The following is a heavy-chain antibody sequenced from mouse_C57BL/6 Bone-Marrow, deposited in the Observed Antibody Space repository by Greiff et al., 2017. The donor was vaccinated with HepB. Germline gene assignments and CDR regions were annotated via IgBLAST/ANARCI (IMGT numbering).Heavy chain of an antibody. CDR1: GYTFTSYW. D-gene: IGHD2-4*01. CDR2: INPSSGYT. CDR3: AIWGLRREAWFAY. V-gene: IGHV1-7*01. J-gene: IGHJ3*01. Sequence: VQLQQSGAELAKPGASVKLSCKASGYTFTSYWMHWVKQRPGQGLEWIGYINPSSGYTKYNQKFKDKATLTADKSSSTAYMQLSSLTYEDSAVYYCAIWGLRREAWFAYWGQGTLVTVSA.